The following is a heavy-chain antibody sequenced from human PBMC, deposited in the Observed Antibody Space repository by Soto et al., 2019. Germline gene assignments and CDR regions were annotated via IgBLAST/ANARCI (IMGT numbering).Heavy chain of an antibody. Sequence: QVQLVQSGAEVKKPGSSVKVSCKASGGTFSNYPISWVRQAPGQGLEWMGGIIPIFGTVNYAQKFQGRVTITADESTSTAYMELSSLRSEDTAVYYCARGNQRWLQLLYFDLWGRGTLVTVSS. CDR3: ARGNQRWLQLLYFDL. CDR1: GGTFSNYP. V-gene: IGHV1-69*12. D-gene: IGHD5-12*01. CDR2: IIPIFGTV. J-gene: IGHJ2*01.